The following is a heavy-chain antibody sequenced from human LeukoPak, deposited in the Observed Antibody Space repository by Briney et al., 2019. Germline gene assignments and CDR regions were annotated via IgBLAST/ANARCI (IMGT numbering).Heavy chain of an antibody. Sequence: SETLSLTCAVYVGSFSGYYWSWIRQPPGKGLEWIGEINHSGSTNYNPSLKSRVTISVDTSKNQFSPQLSSVTAADTAVSSCARGEPEYYDILTGYPLDYWGQGTLVTVSS. CDR3: ARGEPEYYDILTGYPLDY. D-gene: IGHD3-9*01. J-gene: IGHJ4*02. CDR2: INHSGST. V-gene: IGHV4-34*01. CDR1: VGSFSGYY.